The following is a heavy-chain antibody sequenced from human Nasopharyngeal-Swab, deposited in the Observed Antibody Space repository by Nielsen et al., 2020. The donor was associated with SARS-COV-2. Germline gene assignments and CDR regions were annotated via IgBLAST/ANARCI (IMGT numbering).Heavy chain of an antibody. CDR1: GYTLTELS. Sequence: ASVKVSCKVSGYTLTELSMHWVRQAPGKGLEWMGGFDPEDGETIYAQKFQGRVTMTEDTSTDTAYMELRSLRSDDTAVYYCARDRQDSSGYEPFDYWGQGTLVTVSS. V-gene: IGHV1-24*01. D-gene: IGHD3-22*01. CDR3: ARDRQDSSGYEPFDY. CDR2: FDPEDGET. J-gene: IGHJ4*02.